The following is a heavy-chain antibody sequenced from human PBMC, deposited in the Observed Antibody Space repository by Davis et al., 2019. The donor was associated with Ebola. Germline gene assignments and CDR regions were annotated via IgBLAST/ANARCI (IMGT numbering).Heavy chain of an antibody. CDR2: IYYSGST. CDR1: GGSISSSSYY. CDR3: ARGAATTVVTPIAFDY. Sequence: SETLSLTCTVSGGSISSSSYYWGWIRQPPGKGLEWIGYIYYSGSTYYNPSLKSRVTISVDTSKNQFSLKLSSVTAADTAVYYCARGAATTVVTPIAFDYWGQGTLVTVSS. D-gene: IGHD4-23*01. V-gene: IGHV4-61*05. J-gene: IGHJ4*02.